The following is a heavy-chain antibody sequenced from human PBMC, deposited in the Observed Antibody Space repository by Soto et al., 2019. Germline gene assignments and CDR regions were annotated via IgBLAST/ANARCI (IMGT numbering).Heavy chain of an antibody. CDR3: ARVVAVARQRYWYFDL. V-gene: IGHV1-69*01. CDR1: GGTFSSYA. Sequence: QVQLVQSGAEVKKPGSSVKVSCKASGGTFSSYAISWVRQAPGQGLEWMGGIIPIFGTANYAQKFQGRVTITADESTSTAYMGLSSLRSEDTAVYYCARVVAVARQRYWYFDLWGRGTLVTVSS. J-gene: IGHJ2*01. CDR2: IIPIFGTA. D-gene: IGHD6-19*01.